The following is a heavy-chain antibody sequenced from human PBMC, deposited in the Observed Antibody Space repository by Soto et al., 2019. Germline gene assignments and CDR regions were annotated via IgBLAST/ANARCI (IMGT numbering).Heavy chain of an antibody. CDR1: GYTFQSYA. J-gene: IGHJ3*02. CDR2: ISAGNGNT. Sequence: QVQLVQSGAEVKKPGASVKVSCKASGYTFQSYAMNWVRQAPGQRLEWMGWISAGNGNTVYSQKSQARVTITRDTSASTAYMELSSLRSEDTAVYYCARPVASCAYTYCPLGCAFDIWGQGTMVSVSS. CDR3: ARPVASCAYTYCPLGCAFDI. V-gene: IGHV1-3*01. D-gene: IGHD2-15*01.